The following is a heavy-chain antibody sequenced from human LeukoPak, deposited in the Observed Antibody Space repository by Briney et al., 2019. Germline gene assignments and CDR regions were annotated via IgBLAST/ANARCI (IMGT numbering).Heavy chain of an antibody. D-gene: IGHD3-22*01. CDR2: IYYSGST. Sequence: SETLSLTCTVSGGTFSSGSYYRSWIRQPPGKGLEWIGYIYYSGSTNYNPSLKSRVTISVDTSKNQFSLKLSSVTAADPAVYYCVRDLRGSSGYVDYWGQGTLVTVSS. CDR1: GGTFSSGSYY. CDR3: VRDLRGSSGYVDY. J-gene: IGHJ4*02. V-gene: IGHV4-61*01.